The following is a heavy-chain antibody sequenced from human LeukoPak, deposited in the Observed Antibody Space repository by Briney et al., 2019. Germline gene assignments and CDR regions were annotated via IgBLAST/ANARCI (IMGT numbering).Heavy chain of an antibody. CDR3: ASAGSGLY. Sequence: GESLKISCAASGFTFSTYWMHWVRQAPGKGLVWVSRINSDGSSTSYADSVKGRFTISRDNAKNTLFLQMDSLRAEDTAVYYCASAGSGLYWGQGTLVTVSS. V-gene: IGHV3-74*01. CDR2: INSDGSST. D-gene: IGHD6-19*01. CDR1: GFTFSTYW. J-gene: IGHJ4*02.